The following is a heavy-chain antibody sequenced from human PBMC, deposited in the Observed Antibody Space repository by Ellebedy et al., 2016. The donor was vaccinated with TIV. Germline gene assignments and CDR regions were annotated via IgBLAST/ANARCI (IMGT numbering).Heavy chain of an antibody. D-gene: IGHD3-10*01. Sequence: LSLTCAASGFTFSSYEMNWVRQAPGKGLEWVSYISSSGSTIYYADSVKGRFTISRDNAKNSLYLQMNSLRAEDTAVYYCARNVGWFGESYFDYWGQGTLVTVSS. J-gene: IGHJ4*02. CDR1: GFTFSSYE. V-gene: IGHV3-48*03. CDR2: ISSSGSTI. CDR3: ARNVGWFGESYFDY.